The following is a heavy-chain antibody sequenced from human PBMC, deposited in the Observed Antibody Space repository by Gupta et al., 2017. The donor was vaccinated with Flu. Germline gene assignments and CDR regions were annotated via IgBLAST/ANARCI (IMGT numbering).Heavy chain of an antibody. CDR2: ISGSGGST. V-gene: IGHV3-23*01. Sequence: EVQLLESGGGLVQPGGSLRLSCAASGFTFSSYAMSWVRQAPGKGLEWVSAISGSGGSTYYADSVKGRFTISRDNSKNTLYLQMNSLRAEDTAVYYCAKDPKKRITMIVVVTLFDYWGQGTLVTVSS. CDR1: GFTFSSYA. J-gene: IGHJ4*02. CDR3: AKDPKKRITMIVVVTLFDY. D-gene: IGHD3-22*01.